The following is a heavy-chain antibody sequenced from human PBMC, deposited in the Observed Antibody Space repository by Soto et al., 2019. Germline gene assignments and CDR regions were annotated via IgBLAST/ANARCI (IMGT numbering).Heavy chain of an antibody. CDR2: ISYDGSNK. CDR1: GFTFSSNG. J-gene: IGHJ6*02. D-gene: IGHD6-6*01. V-gene: IGHV3-30*18. CDR3: AKGIAARQDYYYGMDV. Sequence: GGSLRLSCAASGFTFSSNGMHWVRQAPGKGLEWVAVISYDGSNKYYADSVKGRFTISRDNSKNTLYLQMNSLRAEDTAVYYCAKGIAARQDYYYGMDVWGQGTTVTVSS.